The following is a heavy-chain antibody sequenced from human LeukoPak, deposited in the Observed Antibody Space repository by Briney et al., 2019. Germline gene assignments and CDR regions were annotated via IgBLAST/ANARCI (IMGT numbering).Heavy chain of an antibody. Sequence: SETLSLTCTVSGGSISSYYWSWIRQPPGKGLEWIGYIYYSGSTNHNPSLKSRVTISVDTSKNQFSLKLSSVTAADTAVYYCARDPSSWGGSFDYWGQGTLVTVSS. CDR2: IYYSGST. D-gene: IGHD2-2*01. CDR3: ARDPSSWGGSFDY. CDR1: GGSISSYY. V-gene: IGHV4-59*01. J-gene: IGHJ4*02.